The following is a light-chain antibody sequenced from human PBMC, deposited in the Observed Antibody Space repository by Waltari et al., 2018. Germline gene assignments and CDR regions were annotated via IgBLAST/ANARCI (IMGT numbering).Light chain of an antibody. J-gene: IGLJ2*01. CDR1: VLPKQY. CDR2: KGT. V-gene: IGLV3-25*03. Sequence: SFELTQPPSVSMSPGQTATITCSGDVLPKQYFYWYQQKPGQAPVPLIYKGTEGPYGSPERFSGSTSGTGTTVTLTIGGVQAEDEADYYCQSIDVDALTFGGGTKLTVL. CDR3: QSIDVDALT.